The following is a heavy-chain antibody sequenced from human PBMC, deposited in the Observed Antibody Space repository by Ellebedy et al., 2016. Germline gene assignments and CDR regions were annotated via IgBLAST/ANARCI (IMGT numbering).Heavy chain of an antibody. CDR1: GFTFSSYA. Sequence: GESLKISCSASGFTFSSYAMHWVRQAPGKGLEYVSAISGNGGSTYYADSVKGRFTISRDNSKNTLYLQMSSLRAEDTAVYYCVKDLFGGYDRVDYWGQGTLVTVSS. V-gene: IGHV3-64D*06. D-gene: IGHD5-12*01. J-gene: IGHJ4*02. CDR2: ISGNGGST. CDR3: VKDLFGGYDRVDY.